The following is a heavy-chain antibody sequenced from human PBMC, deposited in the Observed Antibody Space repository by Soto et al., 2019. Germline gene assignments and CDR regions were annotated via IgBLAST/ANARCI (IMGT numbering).Heavy chain of an antibody. CDR2: IYYSGST. J-gene: IGHJ4*02. V-gene: IGHV4-31*01. CDR3: ARVEDYDFWSGYFIFDN. D-gene: IGHD3-3*01. Sequence: QVQLQESGPGLVKPSQTLSLTCTVSGGSINSAGYYWSWIRQHPGRGLEWIGYIYYSGSTYYNPSLKSQVTISIDTSKIQFSLNLTSVTAADTAVYYCARVEDYDFWSGYFIFDNWGQGIQVTVSS. CDR1: GGSINSAGYY.